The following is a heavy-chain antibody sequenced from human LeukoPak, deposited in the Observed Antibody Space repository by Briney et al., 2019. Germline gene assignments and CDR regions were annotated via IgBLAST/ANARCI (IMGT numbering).Heavy chain of an antibody. CDR1: GFTFSSYA. D-gene: IGHD4-17*01. Sequence: GGSLRLSCAASGFTFSSYAMSWVRQAPGKGLEWVSAISGSGGSTYYADSVKGRFTISRDNSKNTLYLQMNSLRAEDTAVYYCAKGESYDDYGVDAFDIWGQGTMVTVSS. CDR2: ISGSGGST. V-gene: IGHV3-23*01. CDR3: AKGESYDDYGVDAFDI. J-gene: IGHJ3*02.